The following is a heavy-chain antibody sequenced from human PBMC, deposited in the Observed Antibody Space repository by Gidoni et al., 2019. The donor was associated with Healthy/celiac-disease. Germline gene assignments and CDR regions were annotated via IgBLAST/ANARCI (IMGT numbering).Heavy chain of an antibody. CDR2: IYHSGST. D-gene: IGHD2-2*01. V-gene: IGHV4-38-2*02. J-gene: IGHJ5*02. CDR1: GYSISSGYY. CDR3: ARDLGHIVVVPAAIWFDP. Sequence: QVQLQESGPGLVKPSETLSLTCTVSGYSISSGYYWGWIRQPPGKGLEWIGSIYHSGSTYYNPSLKSRVTISVDTSKNQFSLKLSSVTAADTAVYYCARDLGHIVVVPAAIWFDPWGQGTLVTVSS.